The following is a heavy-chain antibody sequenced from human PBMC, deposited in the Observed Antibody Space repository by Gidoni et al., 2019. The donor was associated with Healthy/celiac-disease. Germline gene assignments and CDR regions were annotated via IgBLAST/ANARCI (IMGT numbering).Heavy chain of an antibody. J-gene: IGHJ4*02. CDR1: GFTFSSYA. D-gene: IGHD3-22*01. CDR3: AKDDYDSSGYYSSPVY. CDR2: ISGSGGST. V-gene: IGHV3-23*01. Sequence: EVQLLESGGGLVQPGGSLRLPCAASGFTFSSYAMSWVRQAPGKGLEWVSAISGSGGSTYYADSVKGRFTISRDNSKNTLYLQMNSLRAEDTAVYYCAKDDYDSSGYYSSPVYWGQGTLVTVSS.